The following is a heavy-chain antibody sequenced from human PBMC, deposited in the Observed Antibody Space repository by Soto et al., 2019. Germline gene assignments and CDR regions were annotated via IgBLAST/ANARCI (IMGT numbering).Heavy chain of an antibody. CDR1: GFTFSSYA. CDR2: ISYDGSNK. V-gene: IGHV3-30-3*01. Sequence: QVQLVESGGGVVQPGRSLRLSCAASGFTFSSYAMHWVRQAPGKGLEWVAVISYDGSNKYYADSVKGRFTISRDNSKNTLYLQMNSLRAEDTAVYYCASLHETHPPDYYCMDVWGQGTTVTVSS. J-gene: IGHJ6*02. CDR3: ASLHETHPPDYYCMDV.